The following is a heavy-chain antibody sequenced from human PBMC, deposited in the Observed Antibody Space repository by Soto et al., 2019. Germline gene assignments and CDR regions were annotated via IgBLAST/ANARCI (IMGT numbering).Heavy chain of an antibody. D-gene: IGHD5-12*01. J-gene: IGHJ3*02. CDR3: ARAPNMYGGYVGAFDI. CDR2: IYYSGST. CDR1: GGSISSGDYY. Sequence: PSETLSLTCTVSGGSISSGDYYWSWIRQPPGKGLEWIGYIYYSGSTYYNPSLKSRVTISVDTSKNQFSLKLSSVTAADTAVYYCARAPNMYGGYVGAFDIWGQGTMVTVSS. V-gene: IGHV4-30-4*01.